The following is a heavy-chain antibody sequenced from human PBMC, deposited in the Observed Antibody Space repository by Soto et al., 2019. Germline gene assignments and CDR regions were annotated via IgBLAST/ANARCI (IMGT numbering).Heavy chain of an antibody. CDR1: GYTFTNYA. Sequence: QVQLVQSGAEEKKPGASVKVSCKASGYTFTNYAMHWVRRAPGQRLEWMGWINAGNGNTKYSQKFQGRVTITRDTAASTAYMALSSLRSEDTAVQYCAGVSGCCFLAHCGQGSLVPISS. J-gene: IGHJ4*02. CDR2: INAGNGNT. CDR3: AGVSGCCFLAH. D-gene: IGHD6-19*01. V-gene: IGHV1-3*05.